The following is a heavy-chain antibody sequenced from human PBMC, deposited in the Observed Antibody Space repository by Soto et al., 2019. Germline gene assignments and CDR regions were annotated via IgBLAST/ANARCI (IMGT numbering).Heavy chain of an antibody. CDR3: ARLAEAGVGAFDV. J-gene: IGHJ3*01. V-gene: IGHV1-3*01. D-gene: IGHD6-19*01. CDR2: INAGNGNT. Sequence: ASVKVSCKTSGYTFTTFAMHWLRQAPGQNLEWMGRINAGNGNTKYSQKLQGRVTITRNKSASTVYMEMSSLTSDNKAVYYCARLAEAGVGAFDVWGQGTMVSVTS. CDR1: GYTFTTFA.